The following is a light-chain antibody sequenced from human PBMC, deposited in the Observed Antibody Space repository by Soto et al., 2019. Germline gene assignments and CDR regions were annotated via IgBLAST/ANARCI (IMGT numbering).Light chain of an antibody. CDR3: QQYGTWWT. V-gene: IGKV3-15*01. Sequence: EIVMTQSPATLSVSPGERATLSCRASQSVSSNLAWYQQKPGQAPRLLIYGASTRATGIPARFSGSGSGTXXXXXXXXXXXEDFXXYXCQQYGTWWTFGQGTKVEIK. CDR2: GAS. J-gene: IGKJ1*01. CDR1: QSVSSN.